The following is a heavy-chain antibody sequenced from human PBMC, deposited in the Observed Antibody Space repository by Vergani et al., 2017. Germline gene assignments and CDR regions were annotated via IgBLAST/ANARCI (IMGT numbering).Heavy chain of an antibody. CDR2: IGTAGDT. Sequence: EVQLVESGGGLVQPGGSLRVSCAASGFTFSSYDMHWVRQATGKGLEWVSAIGTAGDTYYPGSVKGRFTISRENAKNSLYLQMNSLRAGDTAIYYCARAVSTTVGDPPGYWGQGTLVTVSS. D-gene: IGHD4-23*01. CDR1: GFTFSSYD. V-gene: IGHV3-13*01. J-gene: IGHJ4*02. CDR3: ARAVSTTVGDPPGY.